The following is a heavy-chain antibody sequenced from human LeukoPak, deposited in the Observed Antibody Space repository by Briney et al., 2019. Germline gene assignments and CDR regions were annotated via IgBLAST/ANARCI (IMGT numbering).Heavy chain of an antibody. CDR2: INHSGST. CDR3: ARGLGLRFLEWFGNWFDP. J-gene: IGHJ5*02. D-gene: IGHD3-3*01. Sequence: SSETLSLTCAVYGGSFSGYYWSWIRQPPGKGLEWIGEINHSGSTNYNPSLKSRVTISVDTSKNQFSLKLSSVTAADTAVYYCARGLGLRFLEWFGNWFDPWGQGTLVTVSS. CDR1: GGSFSGYY. V-gene: IGHV4-34*01.